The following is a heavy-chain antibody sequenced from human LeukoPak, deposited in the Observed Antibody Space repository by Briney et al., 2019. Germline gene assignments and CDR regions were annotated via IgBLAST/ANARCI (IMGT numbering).Heavy chain of an antibody. Sequence: PSETLSLTCAVYGGSFSGYYWSWIRQPPGKGLEWIGEINHSGSTNYNPSLKSRVTISVDTSKNQFSLKLSSVTAADTAVYYCARVGRPSYDFWSGYYYYFDYWGQGTLVTVSS. J-gene: IGHJ4*02. CDR2: INHSGST. V-gene: IGHV4-34*01. CDR3: ARVGRPSYDFWSGYYYYFDY. CDR1: GGSFSGYY. D-gene: IGHD3-3*01.